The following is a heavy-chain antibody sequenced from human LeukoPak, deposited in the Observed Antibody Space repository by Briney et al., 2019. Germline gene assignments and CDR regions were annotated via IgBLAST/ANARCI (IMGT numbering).Heavy chain of an antibody. CDR2: IYYSGST. CDR3: ARATLIQLWLADAFDI. D-gene: IGHD5-18*01. V-gene: IGHV4-31*03. J-gene: IGHJ3*02. Sequence: SQTLSLTCTVSGGSISSGGYYWSWIRRHPGKGLEWIGYIYYSGSTYYNPSLKSRVTISVDTSKNQFSLKLSSVTAADTAVYYCARATLIQLWLADAFDIWGQGTMVTVSS. CDR1: GGSISSGGYY.